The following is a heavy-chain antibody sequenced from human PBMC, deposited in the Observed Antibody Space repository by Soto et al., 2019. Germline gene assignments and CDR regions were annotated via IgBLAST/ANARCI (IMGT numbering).Heavy chain of an antibody. CDR3: ARGYGRNVAY. Sequence: QVQLQQWGAGMLKPSETLSLTCAVYGGSFSGYYWNWIRQPPGKGLEWIGEINHSGSTNYNPSLKSRVTISLGTSKNQFSPKLSSMTAAATAVYYCARGYGRNVAYWGQGTLGTVSS. CDR1: GGSFSGYY. J-gene: IGHJ4*02. D-gene: IGHD1-1*01. CDR2: INHSGST. V-gene: IGHV4-34*01.